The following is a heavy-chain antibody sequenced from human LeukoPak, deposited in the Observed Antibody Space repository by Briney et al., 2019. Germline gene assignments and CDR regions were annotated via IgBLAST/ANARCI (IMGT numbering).Heavy chain of an antibody. Sequence: GESLKISCKGSGYSFTGYWIGWVRQMPGKGLEWMGIIYPGDSDTRYSPSFQGQVTISADKSISTAYLHWSSLKASDTATYYCARHLGESAFDAFDIWGQGTMVTVSS. J-gene: IGHJ3*02. D-gene: IGHD3-16*01. CDR2: IYPGDSDT. CDR3: ARHLGESAFDAFDI. CDR1: GYSFTGYW. V-gene: IGHV5-51*01.